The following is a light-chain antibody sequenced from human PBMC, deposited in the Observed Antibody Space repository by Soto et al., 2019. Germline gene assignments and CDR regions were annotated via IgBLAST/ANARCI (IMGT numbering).Light chain of an antibody. CDR2: KAS. Sequence: DVQMTQNTSTLSGSVGDRVTITCRASQTISSWLAWYQQKPGKAPKLLIYKASTLKSGVPSRFSGSGSGTEFTLTISSLQPDDFATYYCQHYNSYSEAFGQGTIVDVK. J-gene: IGKJ1*01. V-gene: IGKV1-5*03. CDR1: QTISSW. CDR3: QHYNSYSEA.